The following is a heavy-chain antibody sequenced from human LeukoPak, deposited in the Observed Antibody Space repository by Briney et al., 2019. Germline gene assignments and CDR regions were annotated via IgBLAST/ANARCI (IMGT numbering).Heavy chain of an antibody. Sequence: SETLSLTCAVSGYSISSGYYWGWIRQPPGKGLEWIGSIYHSGSTYYNPSLRSRVTVSVDTSKNQFSLKLSSVTAADTAVYYCARDTGGNYYWGQGTLVTVSS. CDR3: ARDTGGNYY. CDR2: IYHSGST. J-gene: IGHJ4*02. CDR1: GYSISSGYY. D-gene: IGHD4-23*01. V-gene: IGHV4-38-2*02.